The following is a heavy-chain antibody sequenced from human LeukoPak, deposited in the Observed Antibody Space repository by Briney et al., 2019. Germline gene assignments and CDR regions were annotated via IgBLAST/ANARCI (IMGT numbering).Heavy chain of an antibody. V-gene: IGHV1-8*01. J-gene: IGHJ6*03. CDR2: MNPNSGNT. Sequence: ASVKVSCKASGYTFTSYDINWVRQATGQGLEWMGWMNPNSGNTGYAQNFQGRVTMTRNTSISTAYMELSSLRSEDTAVYYCARGPLGYCSGGSCYYYYYYMDVWGKGTTVTISS. CDR1: GYTFTSYD. CDR3: ARGPLGYCSGGSCYYYYYYMDV. D-gene: IGHD2-15*01.